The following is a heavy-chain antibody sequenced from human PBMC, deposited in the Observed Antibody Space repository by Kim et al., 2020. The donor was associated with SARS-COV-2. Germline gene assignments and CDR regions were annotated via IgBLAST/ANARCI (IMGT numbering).Heavy chain of an antibody. CDR2: IYDSGSS. V-gene: IGHV4-61*01. D-gene: IGHD2-8*01. CDR3: ARDPYCSDGICYSYFDS. J-gene: IGHJ4*02. Sequence: SETLSLTCTVCGGSVSSGSYHWSWIRQPPGKGLEWIGCIYDSGSSSYNPSLKSRVTISVDTSKNQYSLRLSSVTAADTAVYYCARDPYCSDGICYSYFDSWGQGTLVTVSS. CDR1: GGSVSSGSYH.